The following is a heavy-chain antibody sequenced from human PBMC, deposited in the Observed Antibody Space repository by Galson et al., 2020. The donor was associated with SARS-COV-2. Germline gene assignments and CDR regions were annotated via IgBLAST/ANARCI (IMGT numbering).Heavy chain of an antibody. CDR1: GATFSSYW. D-gene: IGHD1-26*01. CDR3: ARVGIYYYMDV. Sequence: GSLRLSCAASGATFSSYWMTWVRQAPGKGLEWVANIKEDGSEKYYVDSVKGRFSVSRDNAKNSVYLQMNSLRGEDTAVYYCARVGIYYYMDVWGKGTTVTVSS. CDR2: IKEDGSEK. J-gene: IGHJ6*03. V-gene: IGHV3-7*03.